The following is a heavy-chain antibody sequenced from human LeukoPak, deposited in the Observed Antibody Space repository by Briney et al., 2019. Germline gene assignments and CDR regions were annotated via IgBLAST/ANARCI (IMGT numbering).Heavy chain of an antibody. CDR1: GYSFSMYW. CDR3: ARHRAVGGGHSTTWYTDY. V-gene: IGHV5-51*01. CDR2: IDPSDSEI. Sequence: GESLQISCQGLGYSFSMYWIGWVRHMPGKGLEWMGVIDPSDSEITYSPSFQGHVTISVDKSVNTAYLQWTTLKASDTALYYCARHRAVGGGHSTTWYTDYWGQGTLVSVSS. D-gene: IGHD6-13*01. J-gene: IGHJ4*02.